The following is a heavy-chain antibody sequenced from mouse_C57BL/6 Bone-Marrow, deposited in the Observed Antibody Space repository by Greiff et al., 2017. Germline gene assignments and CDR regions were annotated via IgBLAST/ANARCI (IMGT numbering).Heavy chain of an antibody. D-gene: IGHD2-4*01. CDR1: GYTFTDYY. V-gene: IGHV1-19*01. CDR3: ARRAGPSSKDDYDEDY. Sequence: EVQLQQSGPVLVKPGASVKMSCKASGYTFTDYYMNWVKQSHGKSLEWIGVINPYNGGTSYNQKFKGKATLTVDKSSSTAYMELNSLTSEDSAVYYCARRAGPSSKDDYDEDYWGQGTTLTVSS. J-gene: IGHJ2*01. CDR2: INPYNGGT.